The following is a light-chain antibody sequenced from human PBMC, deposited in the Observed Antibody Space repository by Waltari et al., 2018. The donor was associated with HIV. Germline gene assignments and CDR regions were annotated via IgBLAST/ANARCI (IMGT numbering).Light chain of an antibody. CDR2: WAS. CDR1: QSILYSANNKNY. V-gene: IGKV4-1*01. Sequence: DIVMIQSPDSLTVSLGERATINCKSSQSILYSANNKNYLTWYQQKPGQPPKLLIYWASTRESGVPYRFSGSGSGTDFTLTISSLQAEDLAVYYCQQYYSTPWTFGQGTKVEIK. CDR3: QQYYSTPWT. J-gene: IGKJ1*01.